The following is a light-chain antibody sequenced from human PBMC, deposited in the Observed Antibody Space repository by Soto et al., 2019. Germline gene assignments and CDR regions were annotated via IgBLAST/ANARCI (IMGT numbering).Light chain of an antibody. CDR1: QSVSSN. V-gene: IGKV3-15*01. CDR3: QQYNNWRVT. Sequence: EIVMTQSPATLSVSPGERATLSCRASQSVSSNLAWYQQKPGQAPRLVIYGASTRATGIPARFSGSGSGTELTLTISSLQSEDFAVYYCQQYNNWRVTFGQGTKVEIK. J-gene: IGKJ1*01. CDR2: GAS.